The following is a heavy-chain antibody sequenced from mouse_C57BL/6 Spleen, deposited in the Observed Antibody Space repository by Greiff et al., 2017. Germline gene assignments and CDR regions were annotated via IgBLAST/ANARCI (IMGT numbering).Heavy chain of an antibody. CDR1: GYTFTSYG. D-gene: IGHD1-1*01. CDR2: IYPRSGNT. J-gene: IGHJ4*01. Sequence: QVQLQQSGAELARPGASVKLSCKASGYTFTSYGISWVKQRTGQGLEWIGEIYPRSGNTYYNEKFKGKATLTADKSSSTAYMELRSLTSEDSAVYFCAFYYYGSSSDYYAMDYWGQGTSVTVSS. V-gene: IGHV1-81*01. CDR3: AFYYYGSSSDYYAMDY.